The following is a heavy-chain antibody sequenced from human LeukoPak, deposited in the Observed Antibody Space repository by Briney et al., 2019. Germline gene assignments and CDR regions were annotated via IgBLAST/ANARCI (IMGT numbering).Heavy chain of an antibody. D-gene: IGHD5-24*01. CDR3: AKGGDGYNYYFDY. V-gene: IGHV3-23*01. J-gene: IGHJ4*02. CDR2: ISGSGGGT. CDR1: GFTFSSYA. Sequence: PGGSLRLSCAASGFTFSSYAMSWVRQAPGKGLEWVSTISGSGGGTHYADSVKGRFTISRDNSKNTLYLQMNSLRAEDTAIYYCAKGGDGYNYYFDYWGQETLVTVSS.